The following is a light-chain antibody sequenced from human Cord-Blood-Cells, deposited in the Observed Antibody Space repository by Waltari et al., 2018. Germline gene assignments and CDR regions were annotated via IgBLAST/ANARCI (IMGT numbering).Light chain of an antibody. CDR1: QSISIY. Sequence: DIKLTQSPSSLSASVGDRVPITCRASQSISIYLNWYQQKPGKAPKLLIYAASSLQSGVPSRFSGSGSGTDFTLTISSLQPEDFATDYCQQSYSTPRALTFGGGTKVEIK. CDR3: QQSYSTPRALT. CDR2: AAS. J-gene: IGKJ4*01. V-gene: IGKV1-39*01.